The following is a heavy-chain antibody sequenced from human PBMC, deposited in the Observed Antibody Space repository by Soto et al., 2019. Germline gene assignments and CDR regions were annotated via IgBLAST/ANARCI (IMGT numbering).Heavy chain of an antibody. CDR1: GFTFSRYG. CDR2: IWYDGSNK. J-gene: IGHJ6*03. V-gene: IGHV3-33*01. Sequence: QVQLVESGGGVVQPGRSLRLSCAAYGFTFSRYGMHWVRQAPGKGLEWVAVIWYDGSNKYYADSVKGRFTISRDNSKNTLYLQMNSLRAEDTAVYYCARDGVPAASAYMDVWGKGTTVTVSS. D-gene: IGHD2-2*01. CDR3: ARDGVPAASAYMDV.